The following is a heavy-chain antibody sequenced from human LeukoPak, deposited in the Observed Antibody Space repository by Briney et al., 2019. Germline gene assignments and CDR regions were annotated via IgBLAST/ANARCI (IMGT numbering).Heavy chain of an antibody. D-gene: IGHD7-27*01. CDR3: ASEKKLGMNY. CDR2: MNPNSGNT. CDR1: GYTFTSYD. J-gene: IGHJ4*02. Sequence: ASVRVSCRASGYTFTSYDINWWRQATGQGLEWMGWMNPNSGNTGYAQKFQGRVTMTRDTSTSAVYMELSSLRSEDTAVYYCASEKKLGMNYWGQGTLVTVSS. V-gene: IGHV1-8*01.